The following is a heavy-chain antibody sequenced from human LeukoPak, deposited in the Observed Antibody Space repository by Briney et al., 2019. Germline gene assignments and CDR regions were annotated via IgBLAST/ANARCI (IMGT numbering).Heavy chain of an antibody. V-gene: IGHV6-1*01. D-gene: IGHD2-2*01. J-gene: IGHJ5*02. Sequence: SQRLSLTCALSGDSLSSNSAAWNWLRHSPSRGLEWLVRTFYRSKWYNDYAVYVKSRITINPDTSKHQFYLHLNSVTPEDTAVYYCARPGYCSSTRCRKWGARWFDPWGESPLVTVSS. CDR1: GDSLSSNSAA. CDR2: TFYRSKWYN. CDR3: ARPGYCSSTRCRKWGARWFDP.